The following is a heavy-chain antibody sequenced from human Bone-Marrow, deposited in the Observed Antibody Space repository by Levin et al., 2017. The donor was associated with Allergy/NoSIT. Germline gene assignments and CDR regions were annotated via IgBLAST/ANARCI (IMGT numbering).Heavy chain of an antibody. V-gene: IGHV4-34*01. CDR1: GGSFSDFY. J-gene: IGHJ4*02. Sequence: SQTLSLTCAVYGGSFSDFYWSWIRQFPGKGLEWIGDIYYSGSTNYNPSLKSRVTISIDTSKNQFSLKLSSVTAADTAVYYCARGLPTRPVGCWSQGTRVTVSS. CDR3: ARGLPTRPVGC. D-gene: IGHD1-1*01. CDR2: IYYSGST.